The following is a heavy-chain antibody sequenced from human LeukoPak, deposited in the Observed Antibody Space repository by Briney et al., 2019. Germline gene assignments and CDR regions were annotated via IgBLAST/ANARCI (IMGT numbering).Heavy chain of an antibody. D-gene: IGHD3-22*01. CDR1: GGSISSSSYY. CDR2: IYYSGST. Sequence: SETLSPTCTVSGGSISSSSYYWGWIRQPPGKGLEWIGSIYYSGSTYYNPSLKSRVTISVDTSKNQFSLKLSSVTAADTAVYYCAREGRYYDSSGYLDYWGQGTLVTVSS. J-gene: IGHJ4*02. CDR3: AREGRYYDSSGYLDY. V-gene: IGHV4-39*07.